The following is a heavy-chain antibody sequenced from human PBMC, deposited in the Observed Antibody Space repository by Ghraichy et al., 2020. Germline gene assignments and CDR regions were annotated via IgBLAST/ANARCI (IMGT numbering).Heavy chain of an antibody. V-gene: IGHV3-48*01. CDR1: GFTFSSFN. CDR3: VRSGNCDY. Sequence: GGSLRLSCAASGFTFSSFNMNWVRQAPGMGLEWVSYISSNGNTIYYADSVRGRFTISRDNARKSLYLQMNSLRAEDTAVYYCVRSGNCDYWGQGTLVTVSS. D-gene: IGHD1-26*01. CDR2: ISSNGNTI. J-gene: IGHJ4*02.